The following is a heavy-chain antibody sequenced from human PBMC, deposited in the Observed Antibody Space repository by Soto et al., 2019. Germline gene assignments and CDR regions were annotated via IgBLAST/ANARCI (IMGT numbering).Heavy chain of an antibody. CDR2: IHPGDSDT. CDR3: TLSYGDSYYYYYGMDV. D-gene: IGHD4-17*01. J-gene: IGHJ6*02. Sequence: PGESLKISCVGSGFSFSRYRVGWVRQVPGKGLEWMGVIHPGDSDTIYSPSFQGQVTISADKSISTAYLQWSSLKASDTAMYYCTLSYGDSYYYYYGMDVWGQGTTVTVSS. V-gene: IGHV5-51*01. CDR1: GFSFSRYR.